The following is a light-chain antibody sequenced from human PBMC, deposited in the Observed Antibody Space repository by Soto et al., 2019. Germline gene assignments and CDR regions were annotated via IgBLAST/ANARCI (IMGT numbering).Light chain of an antibody. V-gene: IGLV2-8*01. Sequence: QSALTQPPSASGSPGQSVTISCTGTSSDVGGYNYVSWYQQHPGKAPKLMIYEVSERPSGVPDRFSGSKSSNTASLTVSGLQAEDEADYYCSSYAGSNHFVFGTGTKV. J-gene: IGLJ1*01. CDR1: SSDVGGYNY. CDR3: SSYAGSNHFV. CDR2: EVS.